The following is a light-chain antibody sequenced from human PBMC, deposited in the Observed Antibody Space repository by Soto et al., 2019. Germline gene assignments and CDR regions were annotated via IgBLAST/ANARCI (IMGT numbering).Light chain of an antibody. J-gene: IGLJ2*01. V-gene: IGLV2-14*01. CDR2: DVT. Sequence: QSVLAQPASVSGSPGQSITISCTGTSSDVGAYNYVSWYHQHHPGKAPELILYDVTDRPSGVSTRFSGSKSGNTASLTISGLQAEDEGDYYCSSYTTIKTVIFGGGTKLTVL. CDR1: SSDVGAYNY. CDR3: SSYTTIKTVI.